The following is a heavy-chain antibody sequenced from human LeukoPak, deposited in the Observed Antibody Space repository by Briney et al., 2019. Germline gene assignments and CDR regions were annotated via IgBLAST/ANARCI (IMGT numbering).Heavy chain of an antibody. Sequence: PSETPSLTCTVSGGSISSSSYYWGWIRQPPGKGLEWIGSIYYSGSTYYNPSLKSRVTISVDTSKNQFSLKLSSVTAADTAVYYCARQSWPVTFGGVRFDPWGQGTLVTVSS. D-gene: IGHD3-16*01. CDR3: ARQSWPVTFGGVRFDP. CDR2: IYYSGST. J-gene: IGHJ5*02. CDR1: GGSISSSSYY. V-gene: IGHV4-39*01.